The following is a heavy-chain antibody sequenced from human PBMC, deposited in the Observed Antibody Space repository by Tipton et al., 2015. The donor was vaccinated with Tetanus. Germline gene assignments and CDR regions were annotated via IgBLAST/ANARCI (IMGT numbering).Heavy chain of an antibody. CDR2: IYSSGST. D-gene: IGHD1-26*01. J-gene: IGHJ6*02. CDR3: ARDFRERSGTYFSYYYTMDV. CDR1: GGSLSTFY. Sequence: TLSLTCTVSGGSLSTFYWNWIRQPAGKGLEWIGRIYSSGSTNYNPSLKSRVTMSIDTSKNRFSLGLTSVTAADTAVYYCARDFRERSGTYFSYYYTMDVWGQGTTVTVSS. V-gene: IGHV4-4*07.